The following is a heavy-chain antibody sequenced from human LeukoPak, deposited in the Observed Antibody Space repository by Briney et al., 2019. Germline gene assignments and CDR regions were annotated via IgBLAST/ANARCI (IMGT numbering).Heavy chain of an antibody. D-gene: IGHD6-19*01. Sequence: PSETLSLTCAVYGGSFSGYYWSWIRQPPGKGLEWIGEISHSGSTNYNPSLKSRVTISVDTSKNQFSLKLSSVTAADTAVYYCARAYSSGLHNRHFQHWGQGTLVTVSS. CDR1: GGSFSGYY. CDR3: ARAYSSGLHNRHFQH. CDR2: ISHSGST. J-gene: IGHJ1*01. V-gene: IGHV4-34*01.